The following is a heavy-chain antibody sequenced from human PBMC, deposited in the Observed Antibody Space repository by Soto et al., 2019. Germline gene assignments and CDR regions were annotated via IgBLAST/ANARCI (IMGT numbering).Heavy chain of an antibody. J-gene: IGHJ4*02. Sequence: ASVKVSCKASGYTFTSYYMHWVRQAPGQGLEWMGMISANGGNTNYAQKLQGRVTMTTDTSTSTAYMELRSLRSDDTAVYYCARDPYYYDSSGYQNYFDYWGQGTLVTVSS. V-gene: IGHV1-18*04. CDR1: GYTFTSYY. CDR3: ARDPYYYDSSGYQNYFDY. CDR2: ISANGGNT. D-gene: IGHD3-22*01.